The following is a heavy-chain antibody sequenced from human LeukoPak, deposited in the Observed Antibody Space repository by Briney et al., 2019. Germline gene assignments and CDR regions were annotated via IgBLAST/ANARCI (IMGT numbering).Heavy chain of an antibody. CDR3: ARGVPELPSPLYYFDY. J-gene: IGHJ4*02. Sequence: PSETLSLTCTVSGGSISSYYWSWIRQPPGKGLEWIGYIYYSGSTNYNPSLKSRVTISVDTSKNQFSLKLSSVTAAGTAVYYCARGVPELPSPLYYFDYWGQGTLVTVSS. CDR1: GGSISSYY. V-gene: IGHV4-59*12. D-gene: IGHD1-26*01. CDR2: IYYSGST.